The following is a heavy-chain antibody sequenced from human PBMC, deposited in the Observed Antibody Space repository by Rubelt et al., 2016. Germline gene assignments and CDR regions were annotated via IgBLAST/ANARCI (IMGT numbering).Heavy chain of an antibody. CDR3: ARRRTGGVYFDS. Sequence: SFAINWVRQAPGQGLEWMGWITTNTGNPTYAQGFTGRFVLSLDTSVSTAYLQISSLKAEDTAVYYCARRRTGGVYFDSWGQGTLVTVSS. CDR2: ITTNTGNP. J-gene: IGHJ4*02. CDR1: SFA. V-gene: IGHV7-4-1*02. D-gene: IGHD1-14*01.